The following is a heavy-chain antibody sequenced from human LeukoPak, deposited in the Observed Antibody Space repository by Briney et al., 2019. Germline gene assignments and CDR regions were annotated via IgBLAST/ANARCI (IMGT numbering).Heavy chain of an antibody. CDR1: GFTVSSNY. CDR2: IYSGGTT. CDR3: ARHPTTVTPGRFDY. Sequence: QPGGSLRLSCAASGFTVSSNYMSWVRRAPGKGLEWVSIIYSGGTTYYADSVKGRFTISRDNSKNTVYLQMNSLRGEDTAVYYCARHPTTVTPGRFDYWGQGTLVTVSS. J-gene: IGHJ4*02. V-gene: IGHV3-53*01. D-gene: IGHD4-11*01.